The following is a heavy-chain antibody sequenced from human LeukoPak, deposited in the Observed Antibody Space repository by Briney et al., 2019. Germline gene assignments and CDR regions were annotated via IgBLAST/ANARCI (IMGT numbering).Heavy chain of an antibody. D-gene: IGHD3-9*01. V-gene: IGHV3-11*01. J-gene: IGHJ4*02. CDR3: ARTRDRYDSFDY. CDR2: ISSSGSTI. Sequence: PGGSLRLSCAASGFTFSDYYMSWIRQAPGKGLEWVSYISSSGSTIYCADSVKGRFTISRDNAKNSLYLQMNSLRAEDTAVYYCARTRDRYDSFDYWGQGTLVTVSS. CDR1: GFTFSDYY.